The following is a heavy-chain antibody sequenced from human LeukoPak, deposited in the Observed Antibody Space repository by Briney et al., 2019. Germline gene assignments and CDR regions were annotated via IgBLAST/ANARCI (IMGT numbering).Heavy chain of an antibody. CDR2: ISSSSSYI. CDR3: ARGRLYYDILTDYSYYYGMDV. V-gene: IGHV3-21*01. D-gene: IGHD3-9*01. CDR1: EFTFSTYS. Sequence: KPGGSLRLSCAASEFTFSTYSINWVRQAPGKGLEWGSSISSSSSYIYYADSVKGRFTISRDNAKNSLYLQMNSLRAEDTAVYYCARGRLYYDILTDYSYYYGMDVWGKGTTVTVSS. J-gene: IGHJ6*04.